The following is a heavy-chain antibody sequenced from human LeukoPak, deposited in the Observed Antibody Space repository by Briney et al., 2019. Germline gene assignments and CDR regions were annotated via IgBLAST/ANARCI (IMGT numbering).Heavy chain of an antibody. CDR2: IYYSGST. D-gene: IGHD4-11*01. Sequence: SETLSLTCTVSGGSISSYYWSWIRQPPGKGLEWIGYIYYSGSTNYNPSLKSRVTISVDTSMNQFSLKVTSVTAADTAVYYCARSPDLVIATTTAYFDYWGQGTLVTVSS. J-gene: IGHJ4*02. V-gene: IGHV4-59*12. CDR1: GGSISSYY. CDR3: ARSPDLVIATTTAYFDY.